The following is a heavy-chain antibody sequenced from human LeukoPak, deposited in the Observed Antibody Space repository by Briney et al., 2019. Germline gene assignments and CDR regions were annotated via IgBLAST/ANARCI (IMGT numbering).Heavy chain of an antibody. D-gene: IGHD1-26*01. CDR1: GYSFTSYW. V-gene: IGHV5-51*01. CDR3: ARGRRWDSVWFDP. Sequence: GESLKISCKGSGYSFTSYWIGWVRQMPGKGLEWMGLIYPGDSDTRYSPSFQGQVTISADKSISTAYLQWSSLKASDTAMYYCARGRRWDSVWFDPWGQGTLVTVSS. CDR2: IYPGDSDT. J-gene: IGHJ5*02.